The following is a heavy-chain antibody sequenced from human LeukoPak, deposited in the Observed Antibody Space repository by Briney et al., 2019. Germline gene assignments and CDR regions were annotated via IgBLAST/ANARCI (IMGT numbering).Heavy chain of an antibody. CDR2: INTNTGNP. V-gene: IGHV7-4-1*02. Sequence: ASVKVSCKASGGTFSSYAISWVRQAPGQGLEWMGWINTNTGNPTYAQGFTGRFVFSLDTSVSTAYLQISSLKAEDTAVYYCARAYKIAVAGTCGYWGQGTLVTVSS. CDR3: ARAYKIAVAGTCGY. CDR1: GGTFSSYA. D-gene: IGHD6-19*01. J-gene: IGHJ4*02.